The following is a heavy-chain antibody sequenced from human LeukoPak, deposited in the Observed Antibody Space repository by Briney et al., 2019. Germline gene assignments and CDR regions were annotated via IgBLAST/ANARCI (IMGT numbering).Heavy chain of an antibody. D-gene: IGHD3-22*01. CDR1: GDSISTTSFY. V-gene: IGHV4-61*02. J-gene: IGHJ4*02. CDR2: ISTSGSI. CDR3: ARDTAIWHSSGEGYFDY. Sequence: SETLSLTCTVPGDSISTTSFYWSWIRQPAGKGLEWIGRISTSGSINYNPSLRSRVIISVDTSKSQFSLKLSSVTAADTAVYYCARDTAIWHSSGEGYFDYWGQGTLVTVSS.